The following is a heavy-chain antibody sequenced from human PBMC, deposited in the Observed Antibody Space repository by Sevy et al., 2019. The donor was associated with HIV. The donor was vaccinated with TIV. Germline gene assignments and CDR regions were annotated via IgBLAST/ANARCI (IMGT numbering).Heavy chain of an antibody. D-gene: IGHD6-13*01. CDR2: IRYDGSNK. V-gene: IGHV3-33*01. CDR3: ARSIAAIGPDY. Sequence: GGSLRLSCAASGFTLSSYGMHWVRQAPGKGLEWVAVIRYDGSNKYYADSVKGRFTISRDNSKNTLYLQMDSLRAEDTAIYYCARSIAAIGPDYWGQGTLVTVSS. J-gene: IGHJ4*02. CDR1: GFTLSSYG.